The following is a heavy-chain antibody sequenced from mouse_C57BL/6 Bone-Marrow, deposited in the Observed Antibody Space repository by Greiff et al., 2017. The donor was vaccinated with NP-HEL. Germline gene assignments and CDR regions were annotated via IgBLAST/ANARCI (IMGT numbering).Heavy chain of an antibody. V-gene: IGHV1-50*01. CDR2: IDPSDSYT. CDR3: ARANYGSSYEAMDY. CDR1: GYTFTSYW. J-gene: IGHJ4*01. D-gene: IGHD1-1*01. Sequence: VQLQQPGAELVKPGASVTLSCKASGYTFTSYWMQWVKQRPGQGLEWIGEIDPSDSYTNYNQKFKGKATLTVDTSSSTAYMQLSSLTSEDSAVYYCARANYGSSYEAMDYWGQGTSVTVSS.